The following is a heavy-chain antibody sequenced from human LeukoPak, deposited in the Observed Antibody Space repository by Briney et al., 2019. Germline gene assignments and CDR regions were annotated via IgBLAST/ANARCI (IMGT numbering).Heavy chain of an antibody. CDR1: GDSVSSKITA. CDR2: TYYRSKWYN. Sequence: SQTLSLTCAISGDSVSSKITAWNWIRQSPSRGLEWLGRTYYRSKWYNDDALSVRSRISINADTSKNQVSLQLNSVTPEDTAVYYCVREYCRGGRCSPNDPFETWGQGTLVTVSS. CDR3: VREYCRGGRCSPNDPFET. V-gene: IGHV6-1*01. D-gene: IGHD2-15*01. J-gene: IGHJ5*02.